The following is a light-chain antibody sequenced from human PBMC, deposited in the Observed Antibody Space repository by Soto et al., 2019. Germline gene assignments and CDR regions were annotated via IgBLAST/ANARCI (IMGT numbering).Light chain of an antibody. Sequence: QSVLTQPASVSGSPGQSITISCTATSSDVGGYNYVSWYQQHPGKAPKLMIYEVSNRPSGVSNRFSGSKSGNTASLTISGLQAEDEADYYCSSYTSSSTYVFGTGTKATVL. CDR3: SSYTSSSTYV. CDR2: EVS. J-gene: IGLJ1*01. V-gene: IGLV2-14*01. CDR1: SSDVGGYNY.